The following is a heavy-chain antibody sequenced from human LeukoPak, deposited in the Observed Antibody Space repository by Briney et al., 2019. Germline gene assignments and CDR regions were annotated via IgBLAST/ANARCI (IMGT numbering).Heavy chain of an antibody. CDR1: GFTFSSYA. CDR2: ISGSGGST. V-gene: IGHV3-23*01. D-gene: IGHD3-9*01. J-gene: IGHJ6*02. CDR3: AKGKDILTGYHYYGMDV. Sequence: PGGSLRLSCAASGFTFSSYAMSWVRQAPGKGLEWVSAISGSGGSTYYADSVKGRFTISRDNSKNTLYLQMNSLRAEDTAVYYCAKGKDILTGYHYYGMDVWGQGTTVTVSS.